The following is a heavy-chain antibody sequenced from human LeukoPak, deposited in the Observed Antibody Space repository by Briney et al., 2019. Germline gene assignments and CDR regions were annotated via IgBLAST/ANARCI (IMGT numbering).Heavy chain of an antibody. V-gene: IGHV3-33*01. J-gene: IGHJ4*02. CDR1: GFTFSSYG. Sequence: GGSLRLSCSTSGFTFSSYGIHWVRQAPGKGLEWVAVIWSDGIRKYYSDSVKGRFTISRGNSKKTLDLQMNSLRVEDTAVYYCARDGSRGDYYLDSWGQGTLVTVSS. CDR2: IWSDGIRK. CDR3: ARDGSRGDYYLDS. D-gene: IGHD2-15*01.